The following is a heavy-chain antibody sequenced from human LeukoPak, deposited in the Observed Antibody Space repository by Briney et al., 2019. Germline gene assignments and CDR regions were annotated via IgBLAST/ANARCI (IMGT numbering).Heavy chain of an antibody. CDR2: ISYDGSNK. D-gene: IGHD3-3*01. V-gene: IGHV3-30*03. J-gene: IGHJ4*02. CDR3: ARVGAGEGSSYYTLDY. Sequence: PGRSLRLSCAASGFTFSSYGMHWVRQAPGKGLEWVAVISYDGSNKYYADSVKGRFTISRDNSKNTLYLQMNSLRAEDTAVYYCARVGAGEGSSYYTLDYWGQGTLVTVSS. CDR1: GFTFSSYG.